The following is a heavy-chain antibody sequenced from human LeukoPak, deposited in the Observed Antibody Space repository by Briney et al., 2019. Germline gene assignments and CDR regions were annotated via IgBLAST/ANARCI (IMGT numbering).Heavy chain of an antibody. CDR2: IYTSGST. CDR3: ARQDQDYYYYMDV. V-gene: IGHV4-4*09. J-gene: IGHJ6*03. CDR1: GGSISSYY. Sequence: PSETLSLTCTVSGGSISSYYWSWIRQPPGKGLEWIGYIYTSGSTNYNPSLKSRVTISVDTSKNQFSLKLSSVTAAGTAVYYCARQDQDYYYYMDVWGKGTTVTVSS.